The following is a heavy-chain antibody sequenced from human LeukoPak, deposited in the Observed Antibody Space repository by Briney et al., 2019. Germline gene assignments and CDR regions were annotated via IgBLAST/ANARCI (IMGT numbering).Heavy chain of an antibody. CDR1: GFTFSSYG. Sequence: GGSLRLSCAASGFTFSSYGLHWVRQAPGKGLEWVAFIRYDGNIKHYADAVKGRFTISRDNSKNTLDLQMNSLRAEDTAVYYCAKDTAGELLRDWGKGTTVTISS. CDR2: IRYDGNIK. D-gene: IGHD3-10*01. V-gene: IGHV3-30*02. J-gene: IGHJ6*04. CDR3: AKDTAGELLRD.